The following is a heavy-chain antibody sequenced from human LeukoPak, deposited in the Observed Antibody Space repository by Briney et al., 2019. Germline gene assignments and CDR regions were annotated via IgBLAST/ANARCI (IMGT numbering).Heavy chain of an antibody. CDR1: GFTFSSYA. CDR2: ISGSGGST. Sequence: GGSLRLPCAASGFTFSSYAMSWVRQAPGKGLEWVSAISGSGGSTYYADSVKGRFTISRDNSKNTLYLQMNSLRAEDTAVYYCAKDRGSYLTYFDYWGQGTLVTVSS. J-gene: IGHJ4*02. D-gene: IGHD1-26*01. CDR3: AKDRGSYLTYFDY. V-gene: IGHV3-23*01.